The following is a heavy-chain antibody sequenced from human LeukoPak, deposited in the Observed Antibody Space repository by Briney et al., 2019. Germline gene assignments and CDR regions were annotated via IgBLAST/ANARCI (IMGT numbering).Heavy chain of an antibody. D-gene: IGHD2-2*01. CDR3: ARDEYLWVVIQLGLFDY. V-gene: IGHV3-30*03. CDR1: GLTFRTYS. Sequence: PGRSLRLSCTASGLTFRTYSMNWVRQAPGKGLEWVAVISSDGNNKYYADSVKGRFTISRDNSKNTLYLQMNSLRAEDTAVYYCARDEYLWVVIQLGLFDYWGQGTLVTVSS. CDR2: ISSDGNNK. J-gene: IGHJ4*02.